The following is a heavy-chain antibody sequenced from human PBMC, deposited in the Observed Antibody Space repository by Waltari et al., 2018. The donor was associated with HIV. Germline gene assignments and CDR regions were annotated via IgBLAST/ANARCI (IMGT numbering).Heavy chain of an antibody. J-gene: IGHJ6*02. V-gene: IGHV1-2*02. CDR2: INPKSDGT. CDR1: GYTFTGYY. CDR3: ARDRIAVTDSYYYGMDV. D-gene: IGHD6-19*01. Sequence: QVQLVQSGAEVKKPGASVKVSCTASGYTFTGYYMHWVRQAPGQGLEWMGWINPKSDGTNYAQKFQGRVTMTRDTSTSTAYMELSRLRSDDTALYYCARDRIAVTDSYYYGMDVWGQGTTVTVSS.